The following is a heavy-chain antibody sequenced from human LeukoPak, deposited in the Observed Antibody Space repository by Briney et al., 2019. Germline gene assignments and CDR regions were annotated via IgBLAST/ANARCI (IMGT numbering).Heavy chain of an antibody. CDR1: GFTFSSYW. CDR2: INHNGNVN. V-gene: IGHV3-7*01. D-gene: IGHD3-10*01. J-gene: IGHJ4*02. CDR3: ARDRRFRANGSGSLIKY. Sequence: GGSLRLSCAASGFTFSSYWMNWARQAPGKGLEWVASINHNGNVNYYVDSVKGRFTISRDNAKNTLYLQMNSLRAEDTAVYYCARDRRFRANGSGSLIKYWGQGTLVTVSS.